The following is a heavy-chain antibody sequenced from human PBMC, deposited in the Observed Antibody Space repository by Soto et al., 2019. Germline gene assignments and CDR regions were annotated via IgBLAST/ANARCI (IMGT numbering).Heavy chain of an antibody. CDR1: GFSLSTSGVG. CDR2: IYWDDDE. D-gene: IGHD3-3*01. V-gene: IGHV2-5*02. Sequence: QITLKESGPTLVKPTQTLTLTCTFSGFSLSTSGVGVGWFRQPPGKALEWLAVIYWDDDERYSPSLKSSLTITKDTSKNQVVLTMTNVDPVDTATYYCAHGVGSGNSAYFQHWGQGTLVTVSS. J-gene: IGHJ1*01. CDR3: AHGVGSGNSAYFQH.